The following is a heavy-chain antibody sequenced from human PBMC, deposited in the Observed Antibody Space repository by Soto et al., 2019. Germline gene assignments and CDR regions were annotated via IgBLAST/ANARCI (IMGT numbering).Heavy chain of an antibody. CDR3: ARETYYYDSSGYYYGYYFDY. CDR1: GGSISSGGYY. CDR2: IYYSGST. Sequence: SETLSLTCTVSGGSISSGGYYWSWIRQHPGKGLEWIGYIYYSGSTYYNPSLKSRVTISVDTPKNQFSLKLSSVTAADTAVYYCARETYYYDSSGYYYGYYFDYWGQGTLVTVSS. V-gene: IGHV4-31*03. D-gene: IGHD3-22*01. J-gene: IGHJ4*02.